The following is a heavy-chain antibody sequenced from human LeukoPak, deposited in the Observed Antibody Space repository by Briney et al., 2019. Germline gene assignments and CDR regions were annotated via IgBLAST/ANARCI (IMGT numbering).Heavy chain of an antibody. CDR2: IYYSGST. V-gene: IGHV4-39*07. D-gene: IGHD3-10*01. J-gene: IGHJ4*02. CDR3: VRYGSGSADY. Sequence: PSETLSLTCTVSGGSISSSTYYWGWIRQPPGKGLEWIGTIYYSGSTYYNPSLKSRVTISVDTSKNLFSLRLTSVTAADTAVYYCVRYGSGSADYWGQGALVTVSS. CDR1: GGSISSSTYY.